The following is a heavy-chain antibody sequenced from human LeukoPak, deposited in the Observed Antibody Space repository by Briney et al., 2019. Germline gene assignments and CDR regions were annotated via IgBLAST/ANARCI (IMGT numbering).Heavy chain of an antibody. D-gene: IGHD3-10*01. Sequence: SETLSLTCAVSGYSISSRYYWGWIRQPPGKGLDWIGSIYHSGSTYYNPSLKSRVTISVDTSKNQFSLKLSSVTAADTAVYYCARRPVTYYMDVWGKGTTVTVSS. CDR1: GYSISSRYY. CDR3: ARRPVTYYMDV. V-gene: IGHV4-38-2*01. J-gene: IGHJ6*03. CDR2: IYHSGST.